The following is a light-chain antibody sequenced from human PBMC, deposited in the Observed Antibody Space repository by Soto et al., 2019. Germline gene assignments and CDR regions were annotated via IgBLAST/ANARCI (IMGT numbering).Light chain of an antibody. CDR3: QQYSAYPRT. J-gene: IGKJ5*01. CDR1: QGISNL. CDR2: TTS. Sequence: DIQLTQSPSSLSASVGDRVTITCRASQGISNLLAWHQQKPGKAPKSLIKTTSILQSGVPSRFSGSGSETDFTLTISGLQPEDFGTYDCQQYSAYPRTFGQGTRLELK. V-gene: IGKV1-16*01.